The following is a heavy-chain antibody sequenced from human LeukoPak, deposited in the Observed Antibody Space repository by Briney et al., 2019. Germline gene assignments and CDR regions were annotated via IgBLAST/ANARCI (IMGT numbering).Heavy chain of an antibody. CDR3: ARDDYGDHFDY. J-gene: IGHJ4*02. CDR2: IYYSGST. Sequence: SETLSLTCTVSGASVSSDSYYWSWIRQPPGEGLEWIGYIYYSGSTNYNPSLKSRVSMSVDTSKNQFSLKLSSVTAADTAVYYCARDDYGDHFDYWGQGTLVTVSS. CDR1: GASVSSDSYY. D-gene: IGHD4-17*01. V-gene: IGHV4-61*01.